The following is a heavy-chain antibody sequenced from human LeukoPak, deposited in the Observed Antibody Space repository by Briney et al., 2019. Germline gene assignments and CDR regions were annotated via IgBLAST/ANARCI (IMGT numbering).Heavy chain of an antibody. D-gene: IGHD3-10*01. CDR1: GYTFTRYG. CDR3: ATGTITMIRGVVYYYYGLDV. Sequence: ASVKVSCKAVGYTFTRYGISWVRQAPGQGLEWMGWISGYNGNTNYAQKFRGRVTMTIETSTSTAYMELRSLGSDDTAVYYCATGTITMIRGVVYYYYGLDVWGQGTTVTVSS. CDR2: ISGYNGNT. J-gene: IGHJ6*02. V-gene: IGHV1-18*01.